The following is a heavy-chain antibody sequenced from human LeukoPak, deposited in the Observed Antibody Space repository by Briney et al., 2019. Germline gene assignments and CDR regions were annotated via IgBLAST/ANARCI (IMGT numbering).Heavy chain of an antibody. CDR2: IYHSGST. CDR3: ARYYYDSSGYRTGDFDY. J-gene: IGHJ4*02. D-gene: IGHD3-22*01. V-gene: IGHV4-38-2*02. CDR1: GYSISSGYY. Sequence: SETLSLTCTVSGYSISSGYYWRWIRQPPGKGLEWIGSIYHSGSTYYNPSLKSRVTISVDTSKNQFSLKLSSVTAADTAVYYCARYYYDSSGYRTGDFDYWGQGTLVTVSS.